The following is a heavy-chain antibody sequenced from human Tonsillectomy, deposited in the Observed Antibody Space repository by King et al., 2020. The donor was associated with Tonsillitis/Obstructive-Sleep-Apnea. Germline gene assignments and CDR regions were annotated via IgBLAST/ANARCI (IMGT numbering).Heavy chain of an antibody. CDR3: TVSSWYATQDFDS. CDR2: IRGKAYGGTT. CDR1: RFRFAGYD. V-gene: IGHV3-49*04. Sequence: VQLVESGGGLVQPGRSLRLSCKASRFRFAGYDLSWVRQAPWNGLEWVGFIRGKAYGGTTEYAASVKGRFIISRDDSKGIAYLQMNSLKTEDTAVYYCTVSSWYATQDFDSWGQGTLVTVSS. J-gene: IGHJ4*02. D-gene: IGHD6-13*01.